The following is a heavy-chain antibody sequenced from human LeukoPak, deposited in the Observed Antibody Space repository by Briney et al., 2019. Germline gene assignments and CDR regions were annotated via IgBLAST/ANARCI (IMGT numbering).Heavy chain of an antibody. J-gene: IGHJ5*02. Sequence: ASETLSLTCTVSGGSISSYYWSWIRQPPGKGLEWIGYIYYSGSTNYNPSLKSRVTISVDTSKNQFSLKLSSVTAADTAVYYCARVKPRLVIIGWFDPWGQGTLVTVSS. V-gene: IGHV4-59*01. D-gene: IGHD3-9*01. CDR1: GGSISSYY. CDR2: IYYSGST. CDR3: ARVKPRLVIIGWFDP.